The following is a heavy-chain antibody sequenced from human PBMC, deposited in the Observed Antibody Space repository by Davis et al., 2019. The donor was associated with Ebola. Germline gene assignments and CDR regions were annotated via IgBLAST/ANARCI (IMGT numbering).Heavy chain of an antibody. V-gene: IGHV3-73*01. Sequence: GGSLRLSCAASGFTFSGSAMHWVRQASGKGLEWVGRIRSKANSYATAYAASVKGRFTISRDDSKNTAYLQMNSLKTEDTAVYYCANAFNIAAADNYYYYYGMDVWGQGTTVTVPS. CDR3: ANAFNIAAADNYYYYYGMDV. J-gene: IGHJ6*02. CDR2: IRSKANSYAT. D-gene: IGHD6-13*01. CDR1: GFTFSGSA.